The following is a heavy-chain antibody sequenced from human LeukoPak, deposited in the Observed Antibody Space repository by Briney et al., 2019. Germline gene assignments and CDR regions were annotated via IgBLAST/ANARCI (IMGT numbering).Heavy chain of an antibody. CDR3: ARDYYDSSGYYFDY. Sequence: GGSLRLSCAASGITFNTYDMGWVRQSPGKGLEWVSSIRGSGDTTYYADSVKGRFTISGDNSKNTLYLQMNSLRAEDTAVYYCARDYYDSSGYYFDYWGQGALVTVSS. CDR1: GITFNTYD. J-gene: IGHJ4*02. V-gene: IGHV3-23*01. D-gene: IGHD3-22*01. CDR2: IRGSGDTT.